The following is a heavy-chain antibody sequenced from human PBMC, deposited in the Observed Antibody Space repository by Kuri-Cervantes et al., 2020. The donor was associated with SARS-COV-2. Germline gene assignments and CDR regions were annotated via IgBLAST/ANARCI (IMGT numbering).Heavy chain of an antibody. CDR1: GYTFTSYG. CDR2: ISAYSGHT. Sequence: ASVKVSCKASGYTFTSYGISWVRQAPGQGLEWMGWISAYSGHTDYAQNFQGRVTIATDTSTSTAYMELRSLRSDDTAVYYCARHWVPLGGPRDWFDPWGQGTLVTVSS. CDR3: ARHWVPLGGPRDWFDP. J-gene: IGHJ5*02. V-gene: IGHV1-18*04. D-gene: IGHD1-1*01.